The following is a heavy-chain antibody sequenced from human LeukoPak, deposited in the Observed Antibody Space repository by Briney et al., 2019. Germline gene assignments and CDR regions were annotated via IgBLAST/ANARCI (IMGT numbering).Heavy chain of an antibody. J-gene: IGHJ5*02. CDR3: ATGGIAVAGFWFDP. CDR2: FDPEDGET. Sequence: GASVKVSFKVSAYTLTELSMHWVRQAPGKGLEWMGGFDPEDGETIYAQKFQGRVTMTEDTSTDTAYMELSSLRSEDTAVYYCATGGIAVAGFWFDPWGQGTLVTVSS. D-gene: IGHD6-19*01. V-gene: IGHV1-24*01. CDR1: AYTLTELS.